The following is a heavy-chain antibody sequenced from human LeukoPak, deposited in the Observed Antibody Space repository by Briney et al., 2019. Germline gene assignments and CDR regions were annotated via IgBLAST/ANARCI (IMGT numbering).Heavy chain of an antibody. D-gene: IGHD4-17*01. J-gene: IGHJ4*02. CDR3: ARAYGDYER. CDR1: GFTFSSYG. Sequence: PGRSLRLSCAASGFTFSSYGMHWVRQAPGKGLEWVAVIWYDGSNKYYADSVKGRFTISRDNSKNTLYLQMNSLRAEDTAVYYCARAYGDYERWGQGTLVTVSS. V-gene: IGHV3-33*01. CDR2: IWYDGSNK.